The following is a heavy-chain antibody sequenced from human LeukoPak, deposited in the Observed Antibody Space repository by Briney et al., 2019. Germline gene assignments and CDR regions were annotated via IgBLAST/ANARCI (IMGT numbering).Heavy chain of an antibody. J-gene: IGHJ4*02. CDR1: GFTFSSYA. CDR2: ISASGGTI. CDR3: ARDQTPYGSGSSPFDY. V-gene: IGHV3-48*04. Sequence: GGSLRLSCAASGFTFSSYAINWVRQAPGKGLEWVSVISASGGTIYYADSVKGRFTISRDNAKNSLYLQMNSLRAEDTAVYYCARDQTPYGSGSSPFDYWGQGTLVTVSS. D-gene: IGHD3-10*01.